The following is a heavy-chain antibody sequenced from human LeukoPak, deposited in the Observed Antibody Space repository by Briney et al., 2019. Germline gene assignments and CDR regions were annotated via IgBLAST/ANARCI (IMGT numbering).Heavy chain of an antibody. D-gene: IGHD3-22*01. V-gene: IGHV4-59*02. CDR3: ARDREYYDSSGYRAHAFDI. CDR2: IYYSGST. CDR1: GFTVSSNY. Sequence: GSLRLSCAASGFTVSSNYMSWIRQPPGKGLEWIGYIYYSGSTNYNPSLKSRVTISVDTSKNQFSLKLSSVTAADTAVYYCARDREYYDSSGYRAHAFDIWGQGTMVTVSS. J-gene: IGHJ3*02.